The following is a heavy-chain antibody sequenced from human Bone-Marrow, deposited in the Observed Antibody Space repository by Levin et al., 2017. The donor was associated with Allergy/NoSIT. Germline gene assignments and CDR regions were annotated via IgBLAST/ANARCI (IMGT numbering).Heavy chain of an antibody. CDR1: GFTLSSYW. Sequence: GGSLRLSCAASGFTLSSYWMSWVRQAPGKGLEWVANIKQDGSEKNYVDSVKGRFTISRDNAENSLYLQMNSLRAEDTAVYYCARDWISSSPGRAMDVWGQGTTVTVSS. CDR2: IKQDGSEK. V-gene: IGHV3-7*01. D-gene: IGHD6-6*01. CDR3: ARDWISSSPGRAMDV. J-gene: IGHJ6*02.